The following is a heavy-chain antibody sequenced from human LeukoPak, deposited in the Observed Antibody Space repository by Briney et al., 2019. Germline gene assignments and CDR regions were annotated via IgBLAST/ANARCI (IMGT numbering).Heavy chain of an antibody. CDR2: INPSGGST. V-gene: IGHV1-46*01. J-gene: IGHJ3*01. Sequence: ASVKVSCTASGYTFTSYYMHWVRQAPGLGLEWMGIINPSGGSTSYAQKFQGRVTMTRDTSTSTVYMELRSLRSEDTAVYYCARSPTSIAAAGVSGFWGQGTMVTVSS. CDR3: ARSPTSIAAAGVSGF. CDR1: GYTFTSYY. D-gene: IGHD6-13*01.